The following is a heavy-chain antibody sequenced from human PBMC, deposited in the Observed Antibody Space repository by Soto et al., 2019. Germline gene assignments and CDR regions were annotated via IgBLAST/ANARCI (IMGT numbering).Heavy chain of an antibody. J-gene: IGHJ4*02. CDR2: IIPIFGTA. Sequence: QVQLVQSGAEVKKPGSSVKVSCKASGGTFSSYAISWVRQAPGQGLEWMGGIIPIFGTANYAQKFQGRVTITADESTSTAYMELSSLRSEDTAVYYCARRARPYSAQDKDYFDYWGQGTLVTVSS. CDR1: GGTFSSYA. CDR3: ARRARPYSAQDKDYFDY. D-gene: IGHD2-15*01. V-gene: IGHV1-69*01.